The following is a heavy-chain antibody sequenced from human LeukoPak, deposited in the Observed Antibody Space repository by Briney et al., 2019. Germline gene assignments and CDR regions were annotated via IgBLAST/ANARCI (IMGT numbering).Heavy chain of an antibody. CDR2: ISNDAKYI. V-gene: IGHV3-21*01. Sequence: GESLKISCKGSGYSFTSYWIGWVRQMPGKGLEWVSSISNDAKYIYYADSLKGRFTVSRDNAKNSLYLQMNSLAVEDTAVYYCTTPAAGPRAEYSQYWGQGTLVTVSS. J-gene: IGHJ1*01. D-gene: IGHD6-13*01. CDR3: TTPAAGPRAEYSQY. CDR1: GYSFTSYW.